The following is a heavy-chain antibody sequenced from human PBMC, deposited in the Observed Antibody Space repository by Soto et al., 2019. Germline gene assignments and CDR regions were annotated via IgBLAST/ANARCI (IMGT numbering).Heavy chain of an antibody. V-gene: IGHV1-69*13. Sequence: ASVKVSCKASGYSFTDYHIHWVRQAPGQGLEWMGGIIPIFGTANYAQKFQGRVTITADESTSTAYMELSSLRSEDTAVYYCARDLSGRHYFDYWGPGTLVTVSS. CDR1: GYSFTDYH. CDR3: ARDLSGRHYFDY. CDR2: IIPIFGTA. J-gene: IGHJ4*02. D-gene: IGHD1-26*01.